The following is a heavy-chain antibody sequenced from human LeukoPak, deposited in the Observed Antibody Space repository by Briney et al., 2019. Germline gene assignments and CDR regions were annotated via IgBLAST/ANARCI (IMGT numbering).Heavy chain of an antibody. V-gene: IGHV4-61*01. J-gene: IGHJ4*02. CDR2: IYYSGST. Sequence: SETLSLTCTVSGGSVSSTSYYWSWIRQPPGKGLEWIGYIYYSGSTNYNPSLKSRVTISVDTSKNQFSLRLSSVTAADTAVYYCAREGRYCSGGRCLDYWGQGTLVTVSS. D-gene: IGHD2-15*01. CDR1: GGSVSSTSYY. CDR3: AREGRYCSGGRCLDY.